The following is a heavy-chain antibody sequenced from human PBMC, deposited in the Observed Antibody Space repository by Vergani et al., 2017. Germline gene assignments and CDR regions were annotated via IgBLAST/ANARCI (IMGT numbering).Heavy chain of an antibody. Sequence: VQLVESGGGLVKPGGSLRLSCEGSGFTFKNNTMTWVRHAPGKGLEWVSSISSSSAYLHYADSVKGRFTISRDNAKKSLFLQMNNLRADDTAVYYCASRVSANGGLDTWGQGTLVTVSS. CDR3: ASRVSANGGLDT. D-gene: IGHD2-15*01. CDR2: ISSSSAYL. V-gene: IGHV3-21*02. J-gene: IGHJ5*02. CDR1: GFTFKNNT.